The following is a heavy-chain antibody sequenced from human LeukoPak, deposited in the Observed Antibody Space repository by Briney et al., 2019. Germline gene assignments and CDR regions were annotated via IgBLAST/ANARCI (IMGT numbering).Heavy chain of an antibody. J-gene: IGHJ4*02. V-gene: IGHV4-59*08. CDR3: ANSARTSGWLETCHY. Sequence: PSETLSLTCSVSGGSISSYYRSWIRQPPGKRLEWIGYIYYTGGTNYNPSLKSRVTISVDTSKNQFSLKLTSVTAADTAVYYCANSARTSGWLETCHYWGGGPRVAVSS. CDR1: GGSISSYY. CDR2: IYYTGGT. D-gene: IGHD6-19*01.